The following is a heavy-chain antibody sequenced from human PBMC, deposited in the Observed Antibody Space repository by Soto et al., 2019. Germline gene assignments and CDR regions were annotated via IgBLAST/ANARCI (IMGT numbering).Heavy chain of an antibody. CDR3: ARGRPDFDWSHFDY. Sequence: ASVKVSCKASGGTFSSYTISWVRQAPGQGLEWMGRIIPILGIANYAQKFQGRVTITADKSTSTAYMELSSLRSEDTAVYYCARGRPDFDWSHFDYWGQGTLVTVSS. CDR1: GGTFSSYT. J-gene: IGHJ4*02. D-gene: IGHD3-9*01. V-gene: IGHV1-69*02. CDR2: IIPILGIA.